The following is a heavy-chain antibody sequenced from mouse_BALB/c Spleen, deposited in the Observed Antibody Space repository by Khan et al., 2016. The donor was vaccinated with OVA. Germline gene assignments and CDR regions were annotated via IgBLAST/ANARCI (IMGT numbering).Heavy chain of an antibody. CDR3: GREGSRYNYAMDY. CDR2: ISSSGST. D-gene: IGHD1-3*01. Sequence: EVELVESGPGLVKPSQSLSLTCTVTGYSITSDYAWNWIRQFPGNKLEWMGYISSSGSTNYNPALKSRISITRETSKNQFFLQLNSVTTEDTATYYCGREGSRYNYAMDYWGQGTSVTVSS. J-gene: IGHJ4*01. V-gene: IGHV3-2*02. CDR1: GYSITSDYA.